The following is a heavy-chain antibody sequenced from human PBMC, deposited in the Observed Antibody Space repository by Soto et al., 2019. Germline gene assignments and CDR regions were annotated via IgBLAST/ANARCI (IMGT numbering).Heavy chain of an antibody. CDR3: GYGLANGFTDF. CDR1: GFTFSSYA. CDR2: ISGSGGST. J-gene: IGHJ4*02. D-gene: IGHD4-17*01. Sequence: PGGSLRLSCAASGFTFSSYAMSWVRQAPGKGLEWVSAISGSGGSTYYADSVKGRFTISRDNSKNTLYLHMNSLRAEDTAVYYCGYGLANGFTDFWGQGTLVIVSS. V-gene: IGHV3-23*01.